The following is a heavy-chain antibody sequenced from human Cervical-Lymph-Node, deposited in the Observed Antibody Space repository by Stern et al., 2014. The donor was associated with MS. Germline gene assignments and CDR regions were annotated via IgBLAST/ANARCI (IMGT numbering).Heavy chain of an antibody. CDR3: ARTLSSSWYSLDY. V-gene: IGHV3-30*04. Sequence: VQLVQSGGGVVQPGRSLRLSCAASGFTFSSYAMHWVRQAPGKGLEWVAVISYDGSNKYYADSVKGRFTISRDNSKNTLYLQMNSLRAEDTAVYYCARTLSSSWYSLDYWGQGTLVTVSS. CDR1: GFTFSSYA. J-gene: IGHJ4*02. CDR2: ISYDGSNK. D-gene: IGHD6-13*01.